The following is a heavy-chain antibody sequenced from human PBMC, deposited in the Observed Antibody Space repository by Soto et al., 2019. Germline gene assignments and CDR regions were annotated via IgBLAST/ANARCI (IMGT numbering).Heavy chain of an antibody. Sequence: GASLKISCKGSGYSFTSYWIGWVRQMPGKGLEWMGIIYPGDSDTRYSPSFQGQVTISADKSISTAYLQWSSLKASDTAMYYCARHSLGIAVAGSSYFYGMDVWGQGTTVTVSS. CDR3: ARHSLGIAVAGSSYFYGMDV. J-gene: IGHJ6*02. V-gene: IGHV5-51*01. CDR1: GYSFTSYW. CDR2: IYPGDSDT. D-gene: IGHD6-19*01.